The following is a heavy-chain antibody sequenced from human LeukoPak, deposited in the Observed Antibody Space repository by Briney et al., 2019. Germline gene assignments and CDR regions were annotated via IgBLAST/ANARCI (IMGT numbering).Heavy chain of an antibody. CDR1: GYTFTGYY. J-gene: IGHJ4*02. D-gene: IGHD3-3*01. CDR2: ISPNSGGT. V-gene: IGHV1-2*02. CDR3: ARSRKIRFLEWLPPSCVFDY. Sequence: GASVKVSCKASGYTFTGYYMHWVRQAPGQGLEWMGWISPNSGGTNYAQKFQGRVTMTRDTSISTAYMELSRLRSDDTAVYYCARSRKIRFLEWLPPSCVFDYWGQGTLVTVSS.